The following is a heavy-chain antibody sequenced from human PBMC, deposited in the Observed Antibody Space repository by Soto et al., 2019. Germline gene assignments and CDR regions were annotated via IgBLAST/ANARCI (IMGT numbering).Heavy chain of an antibody. CDR3: ARGGYCSGGSCYWDYYYYGMDV. CDR1: GYTFTGYY. Sequence: GASVKVSCKASGYTFTGYYMHWVRQAPGQGLEWMGWINPNSGGTNYAQKFQGWVTMTRDTSISTAYMELSRLRSDDTAVYYCARGGYCSGGSCYWDYYYYGMDVWGQGTTVTVSS. CDR2: INPNSGGT. D-gene: IGHD2-15*01. V-gene: IGHV1-2*04. J-gene: IGHJ6*02.